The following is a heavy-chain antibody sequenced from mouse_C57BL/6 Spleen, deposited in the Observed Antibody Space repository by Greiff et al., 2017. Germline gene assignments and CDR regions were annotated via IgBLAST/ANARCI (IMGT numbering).Heavy chain of an antibody. D-gene: IGHD1-1*01. Sequence: EVQLQQSGAELVRPGASVKLSCTASGFNIKDYYMHWVKQRPEQGLEWIGRIDPEDGDTEYAPKFQGKATLTADTSSNTAYLQLSSLTSEDTAVYYCTTVLVVRRFAYWGQGTLVTVSA. J-gene: IGHJ3*01. CDR1: GFNIKDYY. V-gene: IGHV14-1*01. CDR3: TTVLVVRRFAY. CDR2: IDPEDGDT.